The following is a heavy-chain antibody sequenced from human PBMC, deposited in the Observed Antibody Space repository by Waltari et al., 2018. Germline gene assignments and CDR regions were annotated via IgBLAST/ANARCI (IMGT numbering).Heavy chain of an antibody. CDR1: GYTFSDYY. CDR2: INPNSEST. J-gene: IGHJ4*02. Sequence: QVQLVQSGAAAKKPGASVNVSCKAFGYTFSDYYMHWVRQAPGQGLEWMGWINPNSESTKYAQKFQGRVTLTRDTSINTVYMEVSSLRSDDTALYYCARDGSFDFWGQGTLVTVSS. CDR3: ARDGSFDF. V-gene: IGHV1-2*02.